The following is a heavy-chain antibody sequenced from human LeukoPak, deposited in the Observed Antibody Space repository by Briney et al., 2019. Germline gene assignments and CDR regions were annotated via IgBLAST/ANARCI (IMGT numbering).Heavy chain of an antibody. CDR2: INPSGASA. V-gene: IGHV1-46*01. D-gene: IGHD6-13*01. J-gene: IGHJ4*02. CDR3: ARSRFIAAAESDY. CDR1: GYTFTSYS. Sequence: ASVKVSCKASGYTFTSYSIHWVRQAPGQGLEWMGIINPSGASAMYAQKFQGRVTMTRDMSPATVYLDLSSLRFDDTAVYYCARSRFIAAAESDYWGQGTLVTVSS.